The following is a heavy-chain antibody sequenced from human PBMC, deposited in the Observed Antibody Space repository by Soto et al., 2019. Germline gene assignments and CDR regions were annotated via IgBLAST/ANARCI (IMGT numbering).Heavy chain of an antibody. CDR2: ISYDGVNK. CDR1: GFTFSTYA. J-gene: IGHJ6*02. V-gene: IGHV3-30*18. CDR3: AKELKLYYYNGMDV. Sequence: QVQLVESGGGVVQPGWSLRLSCAASGFTFSTYAMHWVRQAPGKGLEWVAVISYDGVNKFYGDSVKGRFSISRDNAKNTLYLQMNSLRAEVTAVYYCAKELKLYYYNGMDVWGQGTTVTVSS.